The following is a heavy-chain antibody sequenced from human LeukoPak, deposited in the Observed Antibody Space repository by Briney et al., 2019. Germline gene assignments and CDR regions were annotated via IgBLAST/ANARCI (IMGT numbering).Heavy chain of an antibody. CDR1: GINVSSNY. CDR2: IYGGDAA. D-gene: IGHD6-13*01. Sequence: GGSLRLSCAASGINVSSNYMTWLRQAPGKGLEWVSLIYGGDAAYYAESVRGRFMISRDNLKNTLFLQMNSLRVEDTAVYYCVPSTGQQFIPYDYWGQGTHVTVSS. J-gene: IGHJ4*02. V-gene: IGHV3-66*02. CDR3: VPSTGQQFIPYDY.